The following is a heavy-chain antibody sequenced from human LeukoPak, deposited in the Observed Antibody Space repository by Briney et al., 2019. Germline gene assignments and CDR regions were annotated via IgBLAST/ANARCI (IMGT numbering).Heavy chain of an antibody. D-gene: IGHD6-19*01. CDR3: ARDKAGNRYFDS. V-gene: IGHV3-53*01. CDR1: GFTVSSNY. CDR2: VYSGGST. Sequence: GGSLRLSCAASGFTVSSNYMSWVRQAAGKGLDWVSIVYSGGSTYYADSVKGRFTISRDNSKNTLYLQMNSLRAEDTAVYYCARDKAGNRYFDSWGQGTLVTVSS. J-gene: IGHJ4*02.